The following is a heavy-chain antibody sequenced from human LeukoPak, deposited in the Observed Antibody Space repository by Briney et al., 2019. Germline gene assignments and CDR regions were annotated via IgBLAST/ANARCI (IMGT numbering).Heavy chain of an antibody. Sequence: SETLSLTCTVSGGSISSSSYYWGWIRQPPGKGLEWIGSIYYSGSTYYNPSLKSRVTISVDTSKNQFSLKLSSVTAADTAVYYCASLYRYYYDSSGHYDYWGQGTLVTVSS. D-gene: IGHD3-22*01. CDR2: IYYSGST. V-gene: IGHV4-39*07. CDR1: GGSISSSSYY. CDR3: ASLYRYYYDSSGHYDY. J-gene: IGHJ4*02.